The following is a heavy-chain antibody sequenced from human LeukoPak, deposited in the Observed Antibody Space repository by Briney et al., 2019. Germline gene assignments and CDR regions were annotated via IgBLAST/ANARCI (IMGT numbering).Heavy chain of an antibody. J-gene: IGHJ3*02. Sequence: GGSLRLSCAASGFTFDDYAMHWVRQAPGKGLGWVSGISWNSGSIGYADSVKGRFTISRDNAKNSLYLQMNSLRAEDTALYYCAKDMAHSSSWFAFDIWGQGTMVTVSS. CDR2: ISWNSGSI. CDR1: GFTFDDYA. V-gene: IGHV3-9*01. CDR3: AKDMAHSSSWFAFDI. D-gene: IGHD6-13*01.